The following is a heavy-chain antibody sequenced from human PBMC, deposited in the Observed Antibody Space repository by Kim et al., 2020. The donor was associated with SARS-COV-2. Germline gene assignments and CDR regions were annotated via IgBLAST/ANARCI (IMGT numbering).Heavy chain of an antibody. Sequence: GESLKISCKGSGYSFTSYWIGWVRQMPGKGLEWMGIIYPGDSDTRYSPSFQGQVTISADKSISTAYLQWSSLKASDTAMYYCARHAKWRSSGWFNFDYWGQGTLVTVSS. CDR3: ARHAKWRSSGWFNFDY. V-gene: IGHV5-51*01. D-gene: IGHD6-19*01. CDR1: GYSFTSYW. J-gene: IGHJ4*02. CDR2: IYPGDSDT.